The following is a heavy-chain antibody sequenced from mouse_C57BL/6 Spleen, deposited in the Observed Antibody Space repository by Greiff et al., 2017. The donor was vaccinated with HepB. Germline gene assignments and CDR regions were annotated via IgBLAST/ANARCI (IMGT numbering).Heavy chain of an antibody. D-gene: IGHD1-1*01. V-gene: IGHV1-55*01. J-gene: IGHJ4*01. Sequence: QVQLQQPGAELVKPGASVKMSCKASGYTFTSYWITWVKQRPGQGLEWIGDIYPGSGSTNYNEKFKSKATLTVDTSSSTAYMQLSSLASEDSAVYYCARFFITTGLGDGYAMDDWGQGTSVTVSS. CDR1: GYTFTSYW. CDR2: IYPGSGST. CDR3: ARFFITTGLGDGYAMDD.